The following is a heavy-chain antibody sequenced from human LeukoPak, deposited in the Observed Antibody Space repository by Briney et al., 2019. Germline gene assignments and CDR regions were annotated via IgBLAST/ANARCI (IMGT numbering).Heavy chain of an antibody. J-gene: IGHJ4*02. D-gene: IGHD3-10*01. V-gene: IGHV4-34*01. CDR2: INPSGSA. CDR1: GGSFSGYF. Sequence: SETLSLTCAVSGGSFSGYFWSWIRQPPGKGLEWIGEINPSGSANYNPSLKSRVTISVDTSKSQFSLKLSSVTAADTAVYYCARFGTYWGQGTLVTVSS. CDR3: ARFGTY.